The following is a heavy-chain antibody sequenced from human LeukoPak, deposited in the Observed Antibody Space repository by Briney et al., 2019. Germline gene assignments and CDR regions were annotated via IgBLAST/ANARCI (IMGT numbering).Heavy chain of an antibody. CDR1: GFTFSSYG. Sequence: PGGSLRLSCAASGFTFSSYGMHWVRQAPGKGLEWVAFIRYDGSNKYYADSVKGRFTIARDNSKNTLYVQMNSLRPEDTAVYYCARGARKGDDYGGFFDYWGQGILVTVSS. CDR3: ARGARKGDDYGGFFDY. V-gene: IGHV3-30*02. D-gene: IGHD4-23*01. CDR2: IRYDGSNK. J-gene: IGHJ4*02.